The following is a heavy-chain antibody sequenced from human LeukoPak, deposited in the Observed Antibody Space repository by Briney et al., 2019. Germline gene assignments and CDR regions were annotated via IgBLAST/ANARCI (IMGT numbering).Heavy chain of an antibody. Sequence: GESLKISCKGSGYSFTSYWIGWVRQMPGKGLEWMGIIYPGDSDTRYSPSSQGQVTISADKSISTAYLQWSSLKASDTAMCYCTARGVDYYGSGSYSDYWGQGTLVTVSS. D-gene: IGHD3-10*01. CDR1: GYSFTSYW. CDR2: IYPGDSDT. CDR3: TARGVDYYGSGSYSDY. V-gene: IGHV5-51*01. J-gene: IGHJ4*02.